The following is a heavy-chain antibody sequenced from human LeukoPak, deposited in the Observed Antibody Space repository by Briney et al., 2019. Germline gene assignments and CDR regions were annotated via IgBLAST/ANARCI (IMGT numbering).Heavy chain of an antibody. CDR3: ARSTSAAGIFDY. D-gene: IGHD6-13*01. Sequence: PSETLSLTCTVSGGSISSGGYYWSWIRQHLGKGLEWIGYIYYSGSTYYNPSLKSRVTISVDTSKNQFSLKLSSVTAADTAVYYCARSTSAAGIFDYWGQGTLVTVSS. J-gene: IGHJ4*02. CDR1: GGSISSGGYY. V-gene: IGHV4-31*03. CDR2: IYYSGST.